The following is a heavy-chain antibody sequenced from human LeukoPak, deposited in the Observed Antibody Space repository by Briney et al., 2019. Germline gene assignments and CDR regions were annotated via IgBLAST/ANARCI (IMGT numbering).Heavy chain of an antibody. CDR2: IYTSGST. Sequence: SQTLSLTCTVSGGSISSGSYYWSWIRQPAGKGLEWIGRIYTSGSTNDNPSLKSRVTISVDTSKNQFSLKLSSVTAADTAVYYCERDSWAYDFWSPADYYYIDVWGKGTTVT. D-gene: IGHD3-3*01. CDR1: GGSISSGSYY. V-gene: IGHV4-61*02. CDR3: ERDSWAYDFWSPADYYYIDV. J-gene: IGHJ6*03.